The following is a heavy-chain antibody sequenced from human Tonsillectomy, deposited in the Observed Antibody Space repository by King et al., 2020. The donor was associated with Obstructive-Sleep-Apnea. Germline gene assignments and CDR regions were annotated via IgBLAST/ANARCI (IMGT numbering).Heavy chain of an antibody. CDR2: INHSGST. V-gene: IGHV4-34*01. Sequence: VQLQQWGAGLLKPSETLSLTCAVYGGSFSGYYWSWIRQPPGKGLEWIGEINHSGSTNYNPSLKSRVTISVDTSKNQFSLKLSSVTAADTAVYYCAGTLRCIDWFDSWGQGNLVTVSS. CDR3: AGTLRCIDWFDS. J-gene: IGHJ5*01. CDR1: GGSFSGYY. D-gene: IGHD3-16*01.